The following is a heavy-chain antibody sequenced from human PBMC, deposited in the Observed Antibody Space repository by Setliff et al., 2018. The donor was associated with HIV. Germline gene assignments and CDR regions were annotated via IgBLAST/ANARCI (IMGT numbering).Heavy chain of an antibody. Sequence: PGGSLRLSCAASGFTFNGYAMHWVRQAPGKGLEWVAVISYDGSDKYYADSVKGRFTISRDNSKNTLYVQMNSLRPEDTAVYYCARDSRYFEMDWWFDPWGQGTQVTVSS. CDR1: GFTFNGYA. V-gene: IGHV3-30*01. CDR3: ARDSRYFEMDWWFDP. J-gene: IGHJ5*02. CDR2: ISYDGSDK. D-gene: IGHD3-9*01.